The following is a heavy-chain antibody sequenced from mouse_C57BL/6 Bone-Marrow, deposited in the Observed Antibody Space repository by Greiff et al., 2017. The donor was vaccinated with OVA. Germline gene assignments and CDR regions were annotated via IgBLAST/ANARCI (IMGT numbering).Heavy chain of an antibody. CDR3: ARRDSNFYWFAY. CDR2: INNLAYSI. Sequence: EVQLVESGGGLVQPGGSLKLSCAASGFTFNDYDMAWVRQAPGKGLEWVAFINNLAYSIYYPATVQGRFTISREHAKNTLYLEMSSLRSEDTAMYYCARRDSNFYWFAYWGQGTLVTVSA. D-gene: IGHD2-5*01. J-gene: IGHJ3*01. V-gene: IGHV5-15*01. CDR1: GFTFNDYD.